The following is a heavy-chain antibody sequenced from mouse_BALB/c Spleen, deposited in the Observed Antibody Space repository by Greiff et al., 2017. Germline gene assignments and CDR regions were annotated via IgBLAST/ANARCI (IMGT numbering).Heavy chain of an antibody. V-gene: IGHV2-9*02. CDR3: AGGTGTRDAMDY. D-gene: IGHD4-1*01. CDR1: GFSLTSYG. J-gene: IGHJ4*01. CDR2: IWAGGST. Sequence: VHLVESGPGLVAPSQSLSITCTVSGFSLTSYGVHWVRQPPGKGLEWLGVIWAGGSTNYNSALMSRLSISKDNSKSQVFLKMNSLQTADTAMYYYAGGTGTRDAMDYWGQGTTVTVSS.